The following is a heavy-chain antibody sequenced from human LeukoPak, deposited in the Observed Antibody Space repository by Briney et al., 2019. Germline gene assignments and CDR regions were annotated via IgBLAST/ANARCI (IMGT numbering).Heavy chain of an antibody. Sequence: PSETLSLTCTVSGASISSSSYYWSSIRQPPGKGLEWIGEINHSGSTNYNPSLKSRVTISVDTSMIQFSLKLSSVTAADTAVYYCARVSTMVRGPMEPWGQGTLVTVSS. D-gene: IGHD3-10*01. J-gene: IGHJ4*02. V-gene: IGHV4-39*07. CDR1: GASISSSSYY. CDR3: ARVSTMVRGPMEP. CDR2: INHSGST.